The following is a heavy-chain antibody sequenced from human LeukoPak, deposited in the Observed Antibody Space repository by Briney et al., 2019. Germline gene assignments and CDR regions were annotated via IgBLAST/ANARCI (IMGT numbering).Heavy chain of an antibody. CDR2: ISGNSFHI. D-gene: IGHD1-26*01. Sequence: GGSLRLSCAAPGFSFSDYSMTWVRQAPGKALEWVSSISGNSFHIFYADSVKGRFTISRDNAYKSLYLQLNSLRAEDTAVYYCASGTIVGARGADNWGQGTLVTVSS. J-gene: IGHJ4*02. V-gene: IGHV3-21*01. CDR3: ASGTIVGARGADN. CDR1: GFSFSDYS.